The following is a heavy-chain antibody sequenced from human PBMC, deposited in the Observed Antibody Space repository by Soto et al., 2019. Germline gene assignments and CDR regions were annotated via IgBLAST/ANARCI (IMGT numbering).Heavy chain of an antibody. V-gene: IGHV3-33*01. CDR3: ARVGVVATWDLFDF. J-gene: IGHJ4*02. D-gene: IGHD5-12*01. Sequence: QVQLVESGGGVVQPGGSLRLSCTASGFSFTSYAMHWVRQAPGKGLEWVALILYDENNKYYADSVKGRFTISRDNSKHTLYRQMNSLRAEDTAVYYWARVGVVATWDLFDFWGQGTLVTVSS. CDR2: ILYDENNK. CDR1: GFSFTSYA.